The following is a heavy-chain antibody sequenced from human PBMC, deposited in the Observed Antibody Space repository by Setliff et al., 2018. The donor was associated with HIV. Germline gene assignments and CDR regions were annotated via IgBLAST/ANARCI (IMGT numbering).Heavy chain of an antibody. V-gene: IGHV1-3*04. CDR2: INTVNGNT. J-gene: IGHJ6*03. CDR3: ARIVAPGSHGPDYYMDV. D-gene: IGHD2-21*01. Sequence: ASVKVSCKASGYTFTRNAMHWVRQAPGQRLEWMGWINTVNGNTKYSQKFQGRVTITRDTSASTAYMELSSLRSEDTAVYYCARIVAPGSHGPDYYMDVWGKGTTVTVSS. CDR1: GYTFTRNA.